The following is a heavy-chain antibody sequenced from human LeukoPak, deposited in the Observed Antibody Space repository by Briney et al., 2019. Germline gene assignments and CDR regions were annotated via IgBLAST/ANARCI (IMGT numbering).Heavy chain of an antibody. J-gene: IGHJ3*02. CDR3: ARAQSVVAAIGAFDI. D-gene: IGHD2-15*01. Sequence: ASVKVYCKASGYTFTSYGISWVRQAPGQGLEWMGWIIAYNGNTNYAQKLQGRVTMTTDTSTSTAYMELRSLRSDDTAVYDCARAQSVVAAIGAFDIWGQGTMVTVSS. CDR1: GYTFTSYG. V-gene: IGHV1-18*01. CDR2: IIAYNGNT.